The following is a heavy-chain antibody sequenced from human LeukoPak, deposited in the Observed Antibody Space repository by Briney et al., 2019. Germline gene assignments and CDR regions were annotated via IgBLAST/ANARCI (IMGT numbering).Heavy chain of an antibody. V-gene: IGHV3-48*04. Sequence: GGSLRLSCAASGFTFSSYSINWVRQAAGRGLEWVSYISSSSSTINYADSVRGRFTISRDNAKNSLYLQMNSLRAEDTALYYCAKSRTVTTDYYYYGMDVWGQGTTVTVSS. CDR2: ISSSSSTI. CDR3: AKSRTVTTDYYYYGMDV. CDR1: GFTFSSYS. D-gene: IGHD4-17*01. J-gene: IGHJ6*02.